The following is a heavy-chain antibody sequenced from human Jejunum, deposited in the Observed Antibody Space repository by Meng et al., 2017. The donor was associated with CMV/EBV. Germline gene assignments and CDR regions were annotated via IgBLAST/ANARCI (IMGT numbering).Heavy chain of an antibody. CDR3: ATADEYAIKY. D-gene: IGHD5-12*01. V-gene: IGHV4-34*01. Sequence: QVQLQEWGAGLLKPSDTLSLTCTLSGGSSSAYTWSWIRQAPGKGLEWIAEIDHLRRTNFNPSLKSRVSISRDTSRDQFSLRLNSVTAADTAVYYCATADEYAIKYWGQGTLVTVSS. CDR2: IDHLRRT. J-gene: IGHJ4*02. CDR1: GGSSSAYT.